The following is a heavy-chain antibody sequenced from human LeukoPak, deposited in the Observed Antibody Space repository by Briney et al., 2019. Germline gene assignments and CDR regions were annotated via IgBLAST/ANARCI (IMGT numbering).Heavy chain of an antibody. D-gene: IGHD3-16*01. CDR2: INPNSGGT. V-gene: IGHV1-2*02. Sequence: ASVKVSFKASGYTFTGYYVHWVRQAPGQGLEWMGWINPNSGGTNYAQKFQGRVTMTRDTSISTAYMELSSLTSDDTAVYFCARAGGGLDYWGQGTLVTVSS. CDR3: ARAGGGLDY. J-gene: IGHJ4*02. CDR1: GYTFTGYY.